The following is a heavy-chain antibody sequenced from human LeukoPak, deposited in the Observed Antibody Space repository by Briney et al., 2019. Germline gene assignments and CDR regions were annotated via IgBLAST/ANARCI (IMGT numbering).Heavy chain of an antibody. J-gene: IGHJ6*03. CDR2: INTSGST. D-gene: IGHD3-16*01. CDR3: ARGLLSFPQQSGENYYYYYYMDV. CDR1: GGSISSGNYY. V-gene: IGHV4-61*02. Sequence: SQTLSLTCTVSGGSISSGNYYWSWIRQPAGKGLEWIGRINTSGSTNYNPSLRSRLTISVDTSKNQFSLELSSVTAADTAVYYCARGLLSFPQQSGENYYYYYYMDVWGKGTTVTVSS.